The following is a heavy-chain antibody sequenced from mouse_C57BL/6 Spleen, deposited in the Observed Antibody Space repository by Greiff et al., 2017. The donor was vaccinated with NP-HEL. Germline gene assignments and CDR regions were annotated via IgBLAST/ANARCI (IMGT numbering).Heavy chain of an antibody. J-gene: IGHJ2*01. CDR3: TTGGTTVVAQYYFDS. Sequence: EVQLQQSGAELVRPGASVKLSCTASGFNIKDYYMHWVKQRPEQGLEWIGRIDPEDGDTEYAPKFQGKATMTADTSSNTAYLQLSSLTSEDTAVYYCTTGGTTVVAQYYFDSWGQGATLTVSS. CDR1: GFNIKDYY. D-gene: IGHD1-1*01. V-gene: IGHV14-1*01. CDR2: IDPEDGDT.